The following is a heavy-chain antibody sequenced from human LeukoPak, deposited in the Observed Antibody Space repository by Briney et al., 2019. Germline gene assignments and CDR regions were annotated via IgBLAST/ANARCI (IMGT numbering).Heavy chain of an antibody. V-gene: IGHV5-51*01. CDR1: GYSFTTYW. J-gene: IGHJ4*02. D-gene: IGHD2-2*01. CDR2: IYPGDSDT. Sequence: GESLKISCRGSGYSFTTYWIGWVRQMPGEGLEWMGIIYPGDSDTRYTPSFQGQVTMSADKSINTAYLQWSSLKASDTATYYCARRQGCSSTSCPPDYWGQGTLVTVSP. CDR3: ARRQGCSSTSCPPDY.